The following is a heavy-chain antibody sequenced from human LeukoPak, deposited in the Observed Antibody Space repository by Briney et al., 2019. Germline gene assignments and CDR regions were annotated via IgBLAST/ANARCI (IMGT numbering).Heavy chain of an antibody. CDR2: INQDGSAK. V-gene: IGHV3-7*05. CDR1: GFLFSNSW. Sequence: PGGSLRLSCADPGFLFSNSWMAWVRPAPGRRLERLANINQDGSAKTCVDSVKGRFTISSDNAKNSLYLQMNSLRAEDTAMYYCGRDSGYNAFDYWGQGTLVTVSS. CDR3: GRDSGYNAFDY. D-gene: IGHD5-12*01. J-gene: IGHJ4*02.